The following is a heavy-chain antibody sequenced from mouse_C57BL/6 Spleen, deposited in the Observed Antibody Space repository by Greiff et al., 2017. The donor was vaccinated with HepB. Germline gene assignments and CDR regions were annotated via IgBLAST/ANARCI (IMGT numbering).Heavy chain of an antibody. V-gene: IGHV1-81*01. CDR3: ARPLYYGSSSHWYFDV. Sequence: VQLVESGAELARPGASVKLSCKASGYTFTSYGISWVKQRTGQGLEWIGEIYPRSGNTYYNEKFKGKATLTADKSSSKAYMELRSLTSEDSAVYFCARPLYYGSSSHWYFDVWGTGTTVTVSS. CDR1: GYTFTSYG. D-gene: IGHD1-1*01. J-gene: IGHJ1*03. CDR2: IYPRSGNT.